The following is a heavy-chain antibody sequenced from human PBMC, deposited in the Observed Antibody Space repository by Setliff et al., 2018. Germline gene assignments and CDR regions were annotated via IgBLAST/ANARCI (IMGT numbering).Heavy chain of an antibody. Sequence: PGGSLRLSCAASGFTFSNSWMSWVRQAPGKGLEWVANIKQDGSEKYYVDSVKGRFTISRDNAKNSLYLQMSSLRAEDTAVYYCARETLPYYFDYWGQGTLVTAPQ. J-gene: IGHJ4*02. CDR2: IKQDGSEK. V-gene: IGHV3-7*01. CDR3: ARETLPYYFDY. CDR1: GFTFSNSW.